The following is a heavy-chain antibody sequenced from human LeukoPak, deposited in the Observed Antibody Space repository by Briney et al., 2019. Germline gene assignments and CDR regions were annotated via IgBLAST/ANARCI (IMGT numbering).Heavy chain of an antibody. CDR1: GFTFSSYA. J-gene: IGHJ4*02. CDR2: ISGSGGST. D-gene: IGHD6-13*01. V-gene: IGHV3-23*01. CDR3: AKGRYSSSGYFDY. Sequence: GGSLRLSCAASGFTFSSYAMSWVRQAPGKGLEWVSAISGSGGSTYYADSVKGRFTISRDNSKNTLYLQMNSLRAEDTALYYCAKGRYSSSGYFDYWGQGTLVTVSS.